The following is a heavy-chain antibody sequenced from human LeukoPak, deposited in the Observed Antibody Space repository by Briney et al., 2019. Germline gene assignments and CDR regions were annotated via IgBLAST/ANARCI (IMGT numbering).Heavy chain of an antibody. CDR3: ATPDYGGNSDDAFDI. D-gene: IGHD4-23*01. CDR1: DYTFTSYG. J-gene: IGHJ3*02. V-gene: IGHV1-69*04. Sequence: ASVKVSCKASDYTFTSYGISWVRQAPGQGLEWMGRIIPILGIANYAQKFQGRVTITADKSTSTAYMELSSLRSEDTAVYYCATPDYGGNSDDAFDIWGQGTMVTVSS. CDR2: IIPILGIA.